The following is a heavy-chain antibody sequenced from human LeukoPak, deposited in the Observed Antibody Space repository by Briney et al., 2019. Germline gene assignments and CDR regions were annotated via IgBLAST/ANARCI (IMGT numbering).Heavy chain of an antibody. J-gene: IGHJ4*02. D-gene: IGHD3-16*01. CDR1: GFTVSSNY. Sequence: GGSLRLSCAVSGFTVSSNYFSWVRQAPGKGLEWVSVIYTEGTTYYADSVKGGFTISRDNSKNTVYPQMDSLRVEDAAVYYCESEGDWGQGTLVTVS. CDR2: IYTEGTT. V-gene: IGHV3-66*02. CDR3: ESEGD.